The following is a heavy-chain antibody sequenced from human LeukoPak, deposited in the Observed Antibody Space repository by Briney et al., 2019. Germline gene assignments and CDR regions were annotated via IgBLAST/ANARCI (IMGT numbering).Heavy chain of an antibody. CDR3: ARDGGGYSYGDLRFGY. Sequence: ASVKVSCKASGGTFSSYAISWVRQAPGQGLEWMGRIIPILGIANYAQKFQGRVTITADKSTSTAYIELSSLRSEDTAVYYCARDGGGYSYGDLRFGYWGQGTLVTVSS. V-gene: IGHV1-69*04. D-gene: IGHD5-18*01. CDR1: GGTFSSYA. CDR2: IIPILGIA. J-gene: IGHJ4*02.